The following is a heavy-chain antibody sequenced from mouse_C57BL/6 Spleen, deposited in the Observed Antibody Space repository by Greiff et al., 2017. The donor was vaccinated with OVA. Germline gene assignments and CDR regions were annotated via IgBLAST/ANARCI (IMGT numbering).Heavy chain of an antibody. J-gene: IGHJ2*01. D-gene: IGHD2-10*02. CDR3: ARWYGNHFDY. V-gene: IGHV1-61*01. CDR1: GYTFTSYW. Sequence: QVQLQQPGAELVRPGSSVKLSCKASGYTFTSYWMDWVKQRPGQGLEWIGNIYPSDSETHYNQKFKDKATLTVDKSSSTAYMQLSSLTSEDSAVYDCARWYGNHFDYWGQGTTLTVSS. CDR2: IYPSDSET.